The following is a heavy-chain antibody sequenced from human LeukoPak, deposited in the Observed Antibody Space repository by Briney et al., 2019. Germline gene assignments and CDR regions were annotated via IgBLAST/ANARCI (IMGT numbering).Heavy chain of an antibody. D-gene: IGHD2-2*01. CDR1: GYSFTSYW. CDR2: IYPGDSDT. V-gene: IGHV5-51*01. CDR3: ARGYCSSTSCAHGAYYYYMDV. J-gene: IGHJ6*03. Sequence: GESLKISCKGSGYSFTSYWIGWVRQMPGKGLEWMGIIYPGDSDTRYSPSFQGQVTISADKSISTAYLQWSSLKASDTAMYYCARGYCSSTSCAHGAYYYYMDVWGKGTTVTVSS.